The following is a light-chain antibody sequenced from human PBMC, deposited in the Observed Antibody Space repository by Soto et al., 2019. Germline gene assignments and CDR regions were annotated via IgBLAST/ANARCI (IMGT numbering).Light chain of an antibody. CDR2: AAS. Sequence: DIQMTQSPSSLSVSVGERVTLTCRASQSISNYLAWYQQKPGKDPKLLIYAASSLQSGVPSRFSGSGSGTDFTLTISSLQPEDFATYYCQQSYASPRTFGQGTKVDI. CDR1: QSISNY. CDR3: QQSYASPRT. J-gene: IGKJ1*01. V-gene: IGKV1-39*01.